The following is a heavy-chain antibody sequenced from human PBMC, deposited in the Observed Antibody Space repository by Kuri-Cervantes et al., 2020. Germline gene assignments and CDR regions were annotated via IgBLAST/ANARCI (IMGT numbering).Heavy chain of an antibody. J-gene: IGHJ6*03. Sequence: GSLRLSCTVSGGSVSSGSYYWSWIRQPPGKGLEWIGYIYYSGSTNYNPSLKSRVTISVDTSKNQFSLKLSSVTAADTAVYYCAGGGGYYDFWSGYSPYYYYMDVWGKGTTVTVSS. CDR1: GGSVSSGSYY. V-gene: IGHV4-61*01. CDR2: IYYSGST. D-gene: IGHD3-3*01. CDR3: AGGGGYYDFWSGYSPYYYYMDV.